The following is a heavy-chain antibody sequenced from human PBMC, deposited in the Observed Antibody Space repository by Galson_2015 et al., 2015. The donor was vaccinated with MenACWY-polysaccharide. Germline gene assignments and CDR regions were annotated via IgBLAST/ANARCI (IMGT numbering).Heavy chain of an antibody. D-gene: IGHD6-13*01. CDR1: GSTFSSFD. Sequence: SLRLSCAASGSTFSSFDMHWVRHVIGKGLEWVAAIGTGGDTYYSGSVKGRFTISRENAKNSLYLQMNSLRAGDTAVYYCAREFTGDGSSWYYRYFDLWGRGTVVTVSS. V-gene: IGHV3-13*01. CDR3: AREFTGDGSSWYYRYFDL. J-gene: IGHJ2*01. CDR2: IGTGGDT.